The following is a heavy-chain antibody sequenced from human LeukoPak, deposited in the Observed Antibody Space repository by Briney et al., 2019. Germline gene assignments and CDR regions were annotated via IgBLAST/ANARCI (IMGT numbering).Heavy chain of an antibody. CDR1: GYTFTGYY. CDR2: INPNSGGT. D-gene: IGHD3-22*01. CDR3: AREEDHYDSSGYYSSDY. V-gene: IGHV1-2*02. J-gene: IGHJ4*02. Sequence: ASVKVSCKASGYTFTGYYMHWVRQAPGQGLEWMGWINPNSGGTNYAQKFQGRVTMTRDTSISTAYMELSRLRSDDTAVYYCAREEDHYDSSGYYSSDYWGQGTLVTVSS.